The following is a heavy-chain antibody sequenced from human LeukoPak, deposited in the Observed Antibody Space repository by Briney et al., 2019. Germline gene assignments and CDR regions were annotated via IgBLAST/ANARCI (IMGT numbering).Heavy chain of an antibody. CDR3: AREGYCGGDCFLY. V-gene: IGHV3-30*14. D-gene: IGHD2-21*02. CDR2: ISYDGSNK. J-gene: IGHJ4*02. Sequence: GGSLRLSCAASGFTFSSYAMHWVRQAPGKGLEWVAVISYDGSNKYYADSVKGRFTISRDNSKNTLYLQMNSLRAEDTAVYYCAREGYCGGDCFLYWGQGTLVTVSS. CDR1: GFTFSSYA.